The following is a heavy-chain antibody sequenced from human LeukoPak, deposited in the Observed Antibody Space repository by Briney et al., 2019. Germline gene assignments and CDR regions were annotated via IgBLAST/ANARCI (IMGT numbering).Heavy chain of an antibody. D-gene: IGHD2-2*01. V-gene: IGHV3-21*01. CDR2: ISSSSYI. J-gene: IGHJ4*02. Sequence: GGSLRLSCAASGFTFSSYSMNWVRQAPGKGLEWVSSISSSSYIYYADSVKGRFTISRDNAKNSLYLQMNSLRAEVTAVYYCARDMRFSCSSTSCYVGHFDYWGQGTLVTVSS. CDR1: GFTFSSYS. CDR3: ARDMRFSCSSTSCYVGHFDY.